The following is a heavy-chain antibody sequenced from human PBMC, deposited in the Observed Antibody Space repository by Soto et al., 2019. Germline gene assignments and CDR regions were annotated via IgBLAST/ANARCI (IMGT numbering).Heavy chain of an antibody. CDR1: GYSFTDYK. CDR2: VDPNGGGS. D-gene: IGHD4-17*01. Sequence: ASVKVSCKTSGYSFTDYKLHWVLQAPGQGLEWMGWVDPNGGGSNSAQKFQGSVTMTWDTSITTAYLDLTRLTANDTATYFCATWVDYGDFEGFDFWGQGTLVTVS. J-gene: IGHJ4*02. CDR3: ATWVDYGDFEGFDF. V-gene: IGHV1-2*04.